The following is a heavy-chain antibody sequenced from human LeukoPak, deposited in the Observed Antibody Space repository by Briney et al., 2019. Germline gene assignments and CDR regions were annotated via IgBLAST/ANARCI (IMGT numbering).Heavy chain of an antibody. CDR2: INHSGST. Sequence: PSETLSLTCAVYGGSFSGYYWSWIRQPPGKGLEWIGEINHSGSTNYNPSLKSRVTISVDTSKYQFSLKLSSVTAADTAVYYCARGRGIAVAGLHPYYYYGMDVWGQGTTVTVSS. D-gene: IGHD6-19*01. CDR3: ARGRGIAVAGLHPYYYYGMDV. J-gene: IGHJ6*02. V-gene: IGHV4-34*01. CDR1: GGSFSGYY.